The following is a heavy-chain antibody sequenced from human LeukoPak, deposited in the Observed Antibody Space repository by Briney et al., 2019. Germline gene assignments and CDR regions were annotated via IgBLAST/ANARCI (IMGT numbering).Heavy chain of an antibody. CDR3: ARDDSSGWYPNWFDP. Sequence: SETLSLTCTVSGGSISSSSYYWGWIRQPPGKGLEWIGSIYYSGSTYYNPSLKSRVTISVDKSKNQFSLKLSSVTAADTAVYYCARDDSSGWYPNWFDPWGQGTLVTVSS. CDR2: IYYSGST. V-gene: IGHV4-39*07. D-gene: IGHD6-19*01. CDR1: GGSISSSSYY. J-gene: IGHJ5*02.